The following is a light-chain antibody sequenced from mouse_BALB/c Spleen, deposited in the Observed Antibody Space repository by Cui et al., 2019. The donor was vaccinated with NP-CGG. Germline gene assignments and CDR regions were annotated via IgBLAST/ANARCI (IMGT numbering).Light chain of an antibody. CDR3: ALWYSNHWV. V-gene: IGLV1*01. CDR2: GTN. Sequence: AVVTQESALTTSPGETVPLTCRSSTGAVTTNNYANWVQEKPDHLFTGLIGGTNNRAPGVPARFSGSLIGDKAALTITGAQTEDEAIYFCALWYSNHWVFGGGTKLTVL. CDR1: TGAVTTNNY. J-gene: IGLJ1*01.